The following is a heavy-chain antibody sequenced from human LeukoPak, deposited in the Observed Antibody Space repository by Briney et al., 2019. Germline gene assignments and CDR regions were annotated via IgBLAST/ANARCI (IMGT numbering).Heavy chain of an antibody. CDR3: ARGMQWLADYFDY. CDR2: IYSGGST. V-gene: IGHV3-53*01. J-gene: IGHJ4*02. Sequence: GGSLRLSCAASGFTVSSNYMSWVRQAPGKGLEWVSVIYSGGSTYYADSVKGRFTISRDNSKNTLYLQMNSLRAEDTAVYYCARGMQWLADYFDYWGQGTRVTVSS. CDR1: GFTVSSNY. D-gene: IGHD6-19*01.